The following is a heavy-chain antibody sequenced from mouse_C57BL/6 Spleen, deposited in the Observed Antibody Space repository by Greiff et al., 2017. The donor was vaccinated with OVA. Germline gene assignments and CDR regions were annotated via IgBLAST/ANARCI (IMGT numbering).Heavy chain of an antibody. V-gene: IGHV5-17*01. CDR2: ISSGSSTI. J-gene: IGHJ1*03. Sequence: DVKLVESGGGLVKPGGSLKLSCAASGFTFSDYGMHWVRQAPEKGLEWVAYISSGSSTIYYADTVKGRFTISRDNAKNTLFLQMTSLRSEDTAMYYCARDGSSAPWYFDVWGTGTTVTVSS. CDR1: GFTFSDYG. D-gene: IGHD1-1*01. CDR3: ARDGSSAPWYFDV.